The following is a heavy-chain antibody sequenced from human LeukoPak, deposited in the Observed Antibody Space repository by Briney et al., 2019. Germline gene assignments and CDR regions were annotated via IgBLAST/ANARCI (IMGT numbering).Heavy chain of an antibody. D-gene: IGHD6-13*01. V-gene: IGHV5-51*01. J-gene: IGHJ3*02. CDR2: IYPGDSDT. CDR3: ARQKYNIAAAGTDALDI. Sequence: GESLKISCKGSGYSFTSYCIGWVRQMPGKGLEWMGIIYPGDSDTRYSPSFQGQVTISAEKSISTAYLQWSSLKASDTAMYYCARQKYNIAAAGTDALDIWGQGTMVTVSS. CDR1: GYSFTSYC.